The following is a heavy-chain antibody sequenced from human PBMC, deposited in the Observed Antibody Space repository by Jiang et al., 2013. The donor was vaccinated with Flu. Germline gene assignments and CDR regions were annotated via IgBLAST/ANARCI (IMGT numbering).Heavy chain of an antibody. J-gene: IGHJ4*02. CDR3: ARVPGYSSDWHMDY. V-gene: IGHV6-1*01. D-gene: IGHD6-19*01. CDR1: GDSVSSNSAA. CDR2: TYYRSKWYN. Sequence: QTLSLTCAISGDSVSSNSAAWNWIRQSPSRGLEWLGRTYYRSKWYNHYAVSVKSRITINPDTTKNQFSLQLNSVTPEDTAVYYCARVPGYSSDWHMDYWGQGTLVTVSS.